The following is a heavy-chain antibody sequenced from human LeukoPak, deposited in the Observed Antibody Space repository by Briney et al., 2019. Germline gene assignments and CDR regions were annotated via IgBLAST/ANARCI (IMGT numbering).Heavy chain of an antibody. CDR3: ARGPTRITIFGVVPYFDY. J-gene: IGHJ4*02. CDR2: IYYSGST. Sequence: PSQTLSLTCTVSGGSISSGDYYWSWIRQPPGKGLEWIGYIYYSGSTYYNPSLKSRVTISVDTSKNQFSLKLGSVTAADTAVYYCARGPTRITIFGVVPYFDYWGQGTLVTVSS. V-gene: IGHV4-30-4*08. CDR1: GGSISSGDYY. D-gene: IGHD3-3*01.